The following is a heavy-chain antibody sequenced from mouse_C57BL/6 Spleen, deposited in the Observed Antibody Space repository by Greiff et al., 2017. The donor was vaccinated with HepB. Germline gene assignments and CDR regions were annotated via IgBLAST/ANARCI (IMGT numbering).Heavy chain of an antibody. D-gene: IGHD1-1*01. CDR2: ISDGGSYT. CDR1: GFTFSSYA. V-gene: IGHV5-4*01. Sequence: EVKVVESGGGLVKPGGSLKLSCAASGFTFSSYAMSWVRQTPEKRLEWVATISDGGSYTYYPDNVKGRFTISRDNAKNNLYLQMSHLKSEDTAMYYCARERDYYGSSQYYFDYWGQGTTLTVSS. CDR3: ARERDYYGSSQYYFDY. J-gene: IGHJ2*01.